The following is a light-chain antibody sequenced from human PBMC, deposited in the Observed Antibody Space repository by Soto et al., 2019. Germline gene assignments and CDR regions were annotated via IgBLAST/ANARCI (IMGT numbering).Light chain of an antibody. CDR3: QQYVTSSPRT. Sequence: IGMTQSPATLSVSPGERATLSCRASQTIYTKVAWYQQRPGQPPRLLIYRASSRATGIPARFSGSGSGKEFTLPINSLQSEDFAVYYCQQYVTSSPRTFGQGTKVDIK. J-gene: IGKJ1*01. CDR1: QTIYTK. CDR2: RAS. V-gene: IGKV3-15*01.